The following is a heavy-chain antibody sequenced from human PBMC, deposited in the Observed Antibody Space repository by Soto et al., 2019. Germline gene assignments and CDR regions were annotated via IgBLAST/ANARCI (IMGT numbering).Heavy chain of an antibody. Sequence: SETLSLTCTVSGGSISSSSYYWGWIRQPPGKGLEWIGSIYYSGSTYYNPSLKSRVTISVDTSKNQFSLKLSSVTAADTAVYYCARERGCGGDCQSGNWFDPWGQGTLVT. V-gene: IGHV4-39*07. CDR1: GGSISSSSYY. CDR3: ARERGCGGDCQSGNWFDP. D-gene: IGHD2-21*02. CDR2: IYYSGST. J-gene: IGHJ5*02.